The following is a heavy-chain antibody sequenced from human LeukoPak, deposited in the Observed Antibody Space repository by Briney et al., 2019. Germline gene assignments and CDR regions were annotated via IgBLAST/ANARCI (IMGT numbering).Heavy chain of an antibody. Sequence: GSLRLSCAASGLTFSSHWMHWVRQAPGKGLVWVSRITNDGSSTTYADSVKGRFTISRDNSKNMLYLQMNSLRAEDTAVYYCAKWKYSNSGIDDYWGQGTLVTVSS. CDR3: AKWKYSNSGIDDY. D-gene: IGHD6-6*01. J-gene: IGHJ4*02. V-gene: IGHV3-74*01. CDR2: ITNDGSST. CDR1: GLTFSSHW.